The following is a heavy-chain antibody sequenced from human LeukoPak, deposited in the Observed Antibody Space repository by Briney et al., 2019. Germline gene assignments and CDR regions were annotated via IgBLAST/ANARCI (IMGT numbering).Heavy chain of an antibody. CDR1: GYTFTSYW. D-gene: IGHD2-2*01. CDR3: ARQRGGCTSTSCYLDY. Sequence: GESLKISCKGSGYTFTSYWIGWVRQMPGKGLEWMGIIYPGDSDTRYSPAFQGQVTISADKYISTAYLQWSSLKASDTAMYYCARQRGGCTSTSCYLDYWGQGTLVTVSS. CDR2: IYPGDSDT. J-gene: IGHJ4*02. V-gene: IGHV5-51*01.